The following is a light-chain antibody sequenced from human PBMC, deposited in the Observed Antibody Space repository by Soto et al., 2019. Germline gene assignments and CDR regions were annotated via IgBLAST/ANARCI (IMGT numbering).Light chain of an antibody. CDR2: KAS. CDR3: QDYNSWT. Sequence: IQMTPSPSTLPASLGGRVPIICRANQSISTWLSWYQQKPGKAPKVLIYKASNLQSGVSSRFSGSGSGTEFTLTISSLQPDDFATYYCQDYNSWTFGQGTEVDIK. J-gene: IGKJ1*01. V-gene: IGKV1-5*03. CDR1: QSISTW.